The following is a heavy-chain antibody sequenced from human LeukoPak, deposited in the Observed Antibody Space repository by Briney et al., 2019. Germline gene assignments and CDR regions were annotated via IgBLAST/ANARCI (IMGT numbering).Heavy chain of an antibody. CDR2: IIPILGIA. CDR3: ARDDSSGLDY. D-gene: IGHD3-22*01. V-gene: IGHV1-69*04. Sequence: SVKVSCKASGGTFSSYAISWVRQAPGEGLEWMGRIIPILGIANYAQKFQGRVTITADKSTSTAYMELSSLRSEDTAVYYCARDDSSGLDYWGQGTLVTVSS. CDR1: GGTFSSYA. J-gene: IGHJ4*02.